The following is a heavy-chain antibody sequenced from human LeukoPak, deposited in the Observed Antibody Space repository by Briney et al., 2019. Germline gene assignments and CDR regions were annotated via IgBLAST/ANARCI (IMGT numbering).Heavy chain of an antibody. Sequence: GGSLRLSCAASGFTFSSYDMHWVRQATGKGLEWVSAIGTAGDTYYPGSVKGRFTISRENAKNSLYLQMNSLRAGDTAVYYCARGGRYDILTGYHNFDYWGQGTTVTVSS. D-gene: IGHD3-9*01. CDR1: GFTFSSYD. J-gene: IGHJ4*03. V-gene: IGHV3-13*01. CDR2: IGTAGDT. CDR3: ARGGRYDILTGYHNFDY.